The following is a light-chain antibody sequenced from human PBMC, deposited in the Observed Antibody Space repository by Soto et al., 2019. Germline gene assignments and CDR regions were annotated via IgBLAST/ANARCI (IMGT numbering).Light chain of an antibody. CDR2: AAS. CDR3: QQSYSTPLA. J-gene: IGKJ4*01. V-gene: IGKV1-39*01. CDR1: QSISSY. Sequence: DIQMTQSPSSLSASVGDRVTITCRASQSISSYLNWYPQKPGKAPKLLIYAASSLQSGVPSRFSGSGSGTDFTLTISSLQPEDFATYYCQQSYSTPLAFGGGTKVDIK.